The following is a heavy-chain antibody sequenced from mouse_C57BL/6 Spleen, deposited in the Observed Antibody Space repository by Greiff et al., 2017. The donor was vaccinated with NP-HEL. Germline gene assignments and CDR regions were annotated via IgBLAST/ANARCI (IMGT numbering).Heavy chain of an antibody. D-gene: IGHD2-4*01. Sequence: DVMLVESGGGLVQPGGSLKLSCAASGFTFSDYYMYWVRQTPEKRLEWVAYISNGGGSTYYPDTVKGRFTISRDNAKNTLYLQMSRLKSEDTAMYYCARLYDYHYAMDYWGQGTSVTVSS. J-gene: IGHJ4*01. CDR3: ARLYDYHYAMDY. V-gene: IGHV5-12*01. CDR1: GFTFSDYY. CDR2: ISNGGGST.